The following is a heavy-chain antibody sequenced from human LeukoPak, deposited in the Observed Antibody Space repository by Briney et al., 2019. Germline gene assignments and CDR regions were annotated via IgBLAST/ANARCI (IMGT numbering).Heavy chain of an antibody. J-gene: IGHJ4*02. CDR3: AKSCSGGACPIDY. D-gene: IGHD2-15*01. CDR2: ISGSGGST. CDR1: GFTFSSYA. Sequence: GGSLRLSCAASGFTFSSYAMSWVRQAPGKGLEWVSAISGSGGSTYYADSVKGRFTISRDNAKNSLYLQMNTLRTEDTALYYCAKSCSGGACPIDYWGQGILVTVSS. V-gene: IGHV3-23*01.